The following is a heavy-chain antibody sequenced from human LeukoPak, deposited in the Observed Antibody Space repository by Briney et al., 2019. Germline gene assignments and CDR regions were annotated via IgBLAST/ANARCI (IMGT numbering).Heavy chain of an antibody. Sequence: GGSLRLSCAASGFTVSSNYMSWVRQAPGKGLEWVSGITWNSDAIGYADSVKGRFTISRDNARNSLYLQMSSLRVEDTAFYYCATTPPAIAVAGNGQFDNWGQGTLVTVSS. CDR2: ITWNSDAI. CDR3: ATTPPAIAVAGNGQFDN. D-gene: IGHD6-19*01. CDR1: GFTVSSNY. V-gene: IGHV3-20*04. J-gene: IGHJ4*02.